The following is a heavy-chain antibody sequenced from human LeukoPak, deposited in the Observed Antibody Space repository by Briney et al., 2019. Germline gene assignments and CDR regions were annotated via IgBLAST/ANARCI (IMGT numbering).Heavy chain of an antibody. CDR1: GYTFTGYH. J-gene: IGHJ4*02. V-gene: IGHV1-2*02. CDR3: TRRPGTCSGDTCYSEYNFDY. Sequence: GASVKVSCKTSGYTFTGYHIHWVRQAPGQGLEWMGWINPNSGATNYAQKFQGSVTMTRDTSITTAYMEVIRLRSDDTAVYYCTRRPGTCSGDTCYSEYNFDYCGQGTLVTVSS. CDR2: INPNSGAT. D-gene: IGHD2-15*01.